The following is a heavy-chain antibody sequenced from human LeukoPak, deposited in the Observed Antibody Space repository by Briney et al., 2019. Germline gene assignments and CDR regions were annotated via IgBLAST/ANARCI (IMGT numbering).Heavy chain of an antibody. V-gene: IGHV3-48*04. CDR3: ARDGNYMVRGVNEGGKFDY. CDR1: GFTFSSYS. J-gene: IGHJ4*02. CDR2: ISSSSSTI. D-gene: IGHD3-10*01. Sequence: GGSLRLSCAASGFTFSSYSMNWVRQAPGKGLEWVSYISSSSSTIYYADSVKGRFTISRDNAKNSRYLRMNSLRAEDTAVYYCARDGNYMVRGVNEGGKFDYWGQGTLVTVSS.